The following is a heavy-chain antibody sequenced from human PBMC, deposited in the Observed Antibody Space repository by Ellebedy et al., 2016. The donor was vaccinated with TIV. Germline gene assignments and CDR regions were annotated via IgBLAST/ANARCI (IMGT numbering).Heavy chain of an antibody. CDR3: TRLGVIAAADASDY. Sequence: GESLKISCAASGFTFSGYYMSWFRQAPGKGREWVSYISYSGDLMYYADSVKGQFTTSRDNAENSLSLQMNSLRAEDTAVYYCTRLGVIAAADASDYWGQGTLVIVSS. D-gene: IGHD6-13*01. CDR2: ISYSGDLM. CDR1: GFTFSGYY. V-gene: IGHV3-11*01. J-gene: IGHJ4*02.